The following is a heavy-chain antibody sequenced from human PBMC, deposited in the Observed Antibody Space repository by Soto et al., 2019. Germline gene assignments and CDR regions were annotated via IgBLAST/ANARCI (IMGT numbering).Heavy chain of an antibody. CDR1: GYTFTSYG. D-gene: IGHD3-3*01. V-gene: IGHV1-18*01. J-gene: IGHJ3*02. Sequence: ASVKVSCKASGYTFTSYGISWVRQAPGQGLECMGWISAYNGNTNYAQKLQGRVTMTTDTSTSTAYMELRSLRSDDTAVYYCARARRDFWSGYYRSDDAFDIWGQGTMVTVSS. CDR3: ARARRDFWSGYYRSDDAFDI. CDR2: ISAYNGNT.